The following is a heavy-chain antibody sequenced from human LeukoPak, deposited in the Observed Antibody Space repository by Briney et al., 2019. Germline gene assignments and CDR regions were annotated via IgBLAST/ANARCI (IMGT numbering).Heavy chain of an antibody. Sequence: PSEILSLTCTVSGGSINGFYWSWIRQPPGKGLEWIGYIYYTGTTDYNPSLKSRVTISVDTSNNLLSLKMRSVTAADTAVYYCARDGAGSNWQYFDSWGQGTLVTVSS. D-gene: IGHD6-13*01. CDR3: ARDGAGSNWQYFDS. J-gene: IGHJ4*02. CDR1: GGSINGFY. V-gene: IGHV4-59*01. CDR2: IYYTGTT.